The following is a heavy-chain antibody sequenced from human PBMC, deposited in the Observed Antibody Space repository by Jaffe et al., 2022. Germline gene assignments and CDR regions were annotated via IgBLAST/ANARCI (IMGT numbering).Heavy chain of an antibody. CDR3: AKEGPKPEYCSGGSCYFDY. Sequence: QVQLVESGGGVVQPGGSLRLSCAASGFTFSSYGMHWVRQAPGKGLEWVAFIRYDGSNKYYADSVKGRFTISRDNSKNTLYLQMNSLRAEDTAVYYCAKEGPKPEYCSGGSCYFDYWGQGTLVTVSS. CDR1: GFTFSSYG. J-gene: IGHJ4*02. D-gene: IGHD2-15*01. V-gene: IGHV3-30*02. CDR2: IRYDGSNK.